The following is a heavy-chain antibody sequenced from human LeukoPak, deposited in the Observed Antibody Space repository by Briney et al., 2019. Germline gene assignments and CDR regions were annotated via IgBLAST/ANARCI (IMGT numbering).Heavy chain of an antibody. V-gene: IGHV1-8*03. CDR1: XXXFTSXX. CDR3: ANAFWSGYSSDY. Sequence: CXXSXXXFTSXXXNWVXXATXXXXXXGGWMDPNSGNTGYAQKFQGRVTITRNTSISTAYMELNSLRSEDTAVYYCANAFWSGYSSDYWGQGTLVTVSS. J-gene: IGHJ4*02. D-gene: IGHD3-3*01. CDR2: MDPNSGNT.